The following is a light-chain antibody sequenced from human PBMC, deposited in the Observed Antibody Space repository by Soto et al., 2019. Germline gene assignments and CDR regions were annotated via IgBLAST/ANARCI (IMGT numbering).Light chain of an antibody. CDR2: EVT. J-gene: IGLJ1*01. CDR1: SSDVGIYNY. V-gene: IGLV2-14*01. Sequence: LTQPAPVSGSPGQSIAISCTGSSSDVGIYNYVSWYQQHPGKVPKLIIYEVTNRPSGVSNRFSGSKSGNTASLTISGLQAEDEADYYCSSYTTSSTRVFGTGTKVTVL. CDR3: SSYTTSSTRV.